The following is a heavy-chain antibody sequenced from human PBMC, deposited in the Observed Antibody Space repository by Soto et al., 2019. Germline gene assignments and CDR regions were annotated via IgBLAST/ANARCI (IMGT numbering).Heavy chain of an antibody. CDR1: GFTFSSYG. V-gene: IGHV3-30*18. D-gene: IGHD3-10*01. CDR2: ISYDGSNK. Sequence: GGSLRLSCAASGFTFSSYGMHWVRQAPGKGLEWVAVISYDGSNKYYADSVKGRFTISRDNSKNTLYLQMNSLRAEDTAVYYCAKDWFTMVRGVIYYYYYYMDVWGKGTTVTVSS. CDR3: AKDWFTMVRGVIYYYYYYMDV. J-gene: IGHJ6*03.